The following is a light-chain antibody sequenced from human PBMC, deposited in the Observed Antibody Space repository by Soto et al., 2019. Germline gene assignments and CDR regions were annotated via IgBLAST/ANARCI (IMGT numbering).Light chain of an antibody. CDR3: QQRGNWPLT. J-gene: IGKJ3*01. CDR2: NTS. V-gene: IGKV3-11*01. CDR1: QSFSGT. Sequence: EIVLTQSPATLSLSTGERATLSCRASQSFSGTLAWYQQKPGQAPRLLIYNTSNMASSIPARFSGSGSGTDFTLTISILAPEDFAVYYCQQRGNWPLTFGPGNKVDI.